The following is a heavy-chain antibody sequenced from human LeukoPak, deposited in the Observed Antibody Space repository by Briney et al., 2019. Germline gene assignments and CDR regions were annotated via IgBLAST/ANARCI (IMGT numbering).Heavy chain of an antibody. CDR3: AREVRNVVVVAENYFDY. CDR2: IYYSGST. J-gene: IGHJ4*02. V-gene: IGHV4-31*03. Sequence: PSETLSLTCTVSGGSISSGGYYWSWIRQHPGKGLEWIGYIYYSGSTYYNPSLKSRVTISVGTSKNQFSLKLSSVTAADTAVYYCAREVRNVVVVAENYFDYWGQGTLVTVSS. CDR1: GGSISSGGYY. D-gene: IGHD2-15*01.